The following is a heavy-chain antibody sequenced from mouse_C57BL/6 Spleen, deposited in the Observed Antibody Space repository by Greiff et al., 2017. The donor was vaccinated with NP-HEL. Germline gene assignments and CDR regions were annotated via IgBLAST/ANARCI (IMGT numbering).Heavy chain of an antibody. V-gene: IGHV1-64*01. CDR1: GYTFTSYW. J-gene: IGHJ1*03. CDR2: IHPNSGST. CDR3: ARCGNYVNWYFDV. D-gene: IGHD2-1*01. Sequence: VQLQQPGAELVKPGASVKLSCKASGYTFTSYWMHWVKQRPGQGLEWIGMIHPNSGSTNYNEKFKSKATLTVDKSSSTAYMQLSSLTSEDSAVYYCARCGNYVNWYFDVWGTGTTVTVSS.